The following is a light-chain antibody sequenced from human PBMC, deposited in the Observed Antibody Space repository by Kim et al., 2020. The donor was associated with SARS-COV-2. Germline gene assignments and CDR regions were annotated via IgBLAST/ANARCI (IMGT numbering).Light chain of an antibody. CDR3: QEWDSRTNWV. Sequence: SYELTQPPSVSVSPGQTASITCSGDKLGDKYACWYQQKPGQSPVLVIYQDSKRPSGIPERFSGSNSGNTATLTISGTQAMDEADYYCQEWDSRTNWVFGG. J-gene: IGLJ3*02. CDR1: KLGDKY. CDR2: QDS. V-gene: IGLV3-1*01.